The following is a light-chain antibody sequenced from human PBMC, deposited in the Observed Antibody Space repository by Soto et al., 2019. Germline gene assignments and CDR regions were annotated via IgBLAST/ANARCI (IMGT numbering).Light chain of an antibody. Sequence: DVVMTQSPDSLAVSLGERATINCKSSQSVLYSSKNRNHLAWYQQRPGQPPKVLIYWASTRESGVPDRFSGSGSGTDFTLSISRLQAEDVAVYYCQQYYSTPSFGGGTKVDIK. CDR3: QQYYSTPS. V-gene: IGKV4-1*01. J-gene: IGKJ4*01. CDR1: QSVLYSSKNRNH. CDR2: WAS.